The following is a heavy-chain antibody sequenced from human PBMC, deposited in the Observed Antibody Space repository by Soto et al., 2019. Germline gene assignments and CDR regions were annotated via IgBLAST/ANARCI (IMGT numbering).Heavy chain of an antibody. CDR2: IIPILGIA. D-gene: IGHD5-18*01. CDR3: ARENGYGPNNNDAFDI. V-gene: IGHV1-69*08. CDR1: GGTFSSYT. J-gene: IGHJ3*02. Sequence: QVQLVQSGAEVKKPGSSVKVSCKASGGTFSSYTISWVRQAPGQGLEWMGRIIPILGIANYAQKFQGRVPITADKSTSTAYRELSSLRSKDTAVYYCARENGYGPNNNDAFDIWGQGTMVTVSS.